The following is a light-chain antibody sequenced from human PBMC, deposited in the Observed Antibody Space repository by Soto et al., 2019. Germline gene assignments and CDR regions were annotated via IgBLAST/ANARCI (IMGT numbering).Light chain of an antibody. J-gene: IGKJ5*01. CDR1: QSVSSSY. Sequence: EIVLTQSPGTLSLSPGERATLSCRASQSVSSSYLAWYQQKPGQAPRLLIYGASSRATGIPDRFSGSGSGTDFTLTISRLEPDDFAVYYCQQYGSPPNTFGQGTRLEIK. CDR2: GAS. CDR3: QQYGSPPNT. V-gene: IGKV3-20*01.